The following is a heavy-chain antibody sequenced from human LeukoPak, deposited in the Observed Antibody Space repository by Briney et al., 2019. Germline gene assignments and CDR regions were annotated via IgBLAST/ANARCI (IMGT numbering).Heavy chain of an antibody. Sequence: GTSVTVSFKASGFTFTISAMQWVRQARGQRLEGIGWIVVGSGNTNYAQKFQERVTITRDMSTSTAYMELSSLRSEDTAVYYCAADLGSSGWSNRGDYWGQGTLVTVSS. CDR3: AADLGSSGWSNRGDY. CDR1: GFTFTISA. J-gene: IGHJ4*02. V-gene: IGHV1-58*02. CDR2: IVVGSGNT. D-gene: IGHD6-19*01.